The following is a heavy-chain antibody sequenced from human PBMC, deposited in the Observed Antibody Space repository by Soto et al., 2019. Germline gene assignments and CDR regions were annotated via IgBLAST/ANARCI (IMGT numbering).Heavy chain of an antibody. CDR1: GFSLTNARMG. Sequence: XGPTLVNPTETLTLTCTVSGFSLTNARMGVSWIRQPPGKALEWLAHIFSNDEKSYSTSLKSRLTISKDTSKSQVVLTMTNMDPVDTATYYCARILRGFGEFQRALRMDVWGQGTTVTVSS. CDR3: ARILRGFGEFQRALRMDV. V-gene: IGHV2-26*01. J-gene: IGHJ6*02. D-gene: IGHD3-10*01. CDR2: IFSNDEK.